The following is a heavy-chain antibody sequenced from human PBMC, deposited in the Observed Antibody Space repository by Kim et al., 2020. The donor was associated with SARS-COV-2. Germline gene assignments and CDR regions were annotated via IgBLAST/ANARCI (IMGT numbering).Heavy chain of an antibody. D-gene: IGHD6-6*01. CDR3: AREYSSSRHAFDI. V-gene: IGHV4-31*03. J-gene: IGHJ3*02. Sequence: SETLSLTCTVSGGSISSGVYYWSWIRQHPGKGLDWIGYIYYSWSTYYNPSLKSRVTISVDTSKNQFSLKLSSVTAADTAVYYCAREYSSSRHAFDIWGQGTMVTVSS. CDR1: GGSISSGVYY. CDR2: IYYSWST.